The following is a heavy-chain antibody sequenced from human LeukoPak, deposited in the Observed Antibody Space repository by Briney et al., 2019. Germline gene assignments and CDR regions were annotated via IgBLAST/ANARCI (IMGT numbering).Heavy chain of an antibody. CDR3: TRGDGLKDFDY. CDR2: ISYDENNK. CDR1: GFTFSTYA. D-gene: IGHD5-24*01. Sequence: GRSLRLSCAASGFTFSTYAMHWVRQTPAKGLEWVAVISYDENNKYYADSVEGRFTISRDNSKNTLFLLMNSLRTEDTAVYYCTRGDGLKDFDYWGQGTLVTVSS. V-gene: IGHV3-30-3*01. J-gene: IGHJ4*02.